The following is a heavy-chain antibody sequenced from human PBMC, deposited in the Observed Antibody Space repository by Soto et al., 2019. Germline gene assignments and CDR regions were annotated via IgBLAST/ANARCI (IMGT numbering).Heavy chain of an antibody. CDR2: ISSSSSTI. Sequence: EVQLVESGGGLVQPGGSLRLSCAASGFTFSSYSMNWVRQAPGKGLEWVSYISSSSSTIYYADSVKGRFTISRDNAKNSLYLQMNSLRDEDTAVYYCARDRGYCSGGSCYGNVASHFDYWGQGTLVTVSS. V-gene: IGHV3-48*02. J-gene: IGHJ4*02. CDR1: GFTFSSYS. D-gene: IGHD2-15*01. CDR3: ARDRGYCSGGSCYGNVASHFDY.